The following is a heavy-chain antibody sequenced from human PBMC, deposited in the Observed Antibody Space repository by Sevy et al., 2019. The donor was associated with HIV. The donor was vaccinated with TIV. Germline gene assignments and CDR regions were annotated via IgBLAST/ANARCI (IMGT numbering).Heavy chain of an antibody. J-gene: IGHJ3*02. CDR3: AKDISRAGDAFDI. CDR2: ISGSGGST. Sequence: GSLRLSCAASGFTFSSYAMSWVRQAPGKGLEWVSAISGSGGSTYHADSVKGRFTISRDNSKNTLYLQMNSLRAEDTAVYYCAKDISRAGDAFDIWGQGTMVTVSS. CDR1: GFTFSSYA. V-gene: IGHV3-23*01. D-gene: IGHD6-19*01.